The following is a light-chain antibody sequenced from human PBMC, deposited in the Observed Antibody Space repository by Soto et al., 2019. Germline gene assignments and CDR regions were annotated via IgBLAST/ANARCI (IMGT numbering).Light chain of an antibody. CDR2: DND. J-gene: IGLJ3*02. Sequence: QSVLTQPPSASGTPGQRVTISCSGSTSNIGSNYVSWYQHFPGTAPKLLIYDNDQRPSGVPDRFSGSKSGTSASLAISGLRSVDEADYYCAAWDDSLSVLFGGGTKLTVL. V-gene: IGLV1-47*02. CDR1: TSNIGSNY. CDR3: AAWDDSLSVL.